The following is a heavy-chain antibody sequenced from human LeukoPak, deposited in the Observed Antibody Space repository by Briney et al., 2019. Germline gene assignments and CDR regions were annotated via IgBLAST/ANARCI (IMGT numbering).Heavy chain of an antibody. CDR3: ATAAGGEGY. CDR1: GFTFHYYG. J-gene: IGHJ4*02. Sequence: TGGSLRLSCAASGFTFHYYGITWVRPAPGRGLEWVSGINGKGDTSGYGDSVKGRFTISRDNARNSLYLQMNSLRAEDTALYYCATAAGGEGYWGQGTLVTVSS. CDR2: INGKGDTS. D-gene: IGHD6-13*01. V-gene: IGHV3-20*04.